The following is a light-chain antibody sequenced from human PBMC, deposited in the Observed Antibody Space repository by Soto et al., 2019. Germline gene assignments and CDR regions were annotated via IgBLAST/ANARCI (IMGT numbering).Light chain of an antibody. CDR1: SSDVGGYNY. V-gene: IGLV2-14*01. J-gene: IGLJ1*01. CDR2: DDT. CDR3: SSYGNRRD. Sequence: QSALTQPASVSGSPGQSITISCTGTSSDVGGYNYVSWYQQHPGKAPKLLIYDDTHRPSGVSNRFSASKSGNTASLTISGLQAEDEAACYCSSYGNRRDFGPGTKLTVL.